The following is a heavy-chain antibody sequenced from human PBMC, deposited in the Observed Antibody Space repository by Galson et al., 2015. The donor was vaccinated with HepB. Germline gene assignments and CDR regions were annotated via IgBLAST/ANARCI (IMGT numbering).Heavy chain of an antibody. Sequence: SVKVSCKASGGTFSSYTISWVRQAPGQGLEWMGRIIPILGIANYAQKFQGRVTITADKSTSTAYMELSSLRSEDTAVYYCASLDEMVHPNWFDPWGQGTLVTVSS. J-gene: IGHJ5*02. CDR1: GGTFSSYT. D-gene: IGHD5-24*01. V-gene: IGHV1-69*02. CDR3: ASLDEMVHPNWFDP. CDR2: IIPILGIA.